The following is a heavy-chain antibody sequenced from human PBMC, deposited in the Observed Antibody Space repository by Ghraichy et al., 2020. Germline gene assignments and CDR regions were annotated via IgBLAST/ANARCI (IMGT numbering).Heavy chain of an antibody. Sequence: SLTTSVVSVAWLRQPPGKAPEWLALIFWDDDKRYSPSLRNRLSITKDTSKNQVVLTMTNMDPGDTGTYFCAHRLGFGELLDYWGQGTLVTVPS. V-gene: IGHV2-5*02. CDR2: IFWDDDK. CDR3: AHRLGFGELLDY. CDR1: SLTTSVVS. J-gene: IGHJ4*02. D-gene: IGHD3-10*01.